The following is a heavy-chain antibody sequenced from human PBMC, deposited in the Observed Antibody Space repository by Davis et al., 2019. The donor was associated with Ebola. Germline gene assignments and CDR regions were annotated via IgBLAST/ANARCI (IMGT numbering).Heavy chain of an antibody. CDR1: GFIFSSYC. V-gene: IGHV3-7*03. Sequence: GESLKISCAASGFIFSSYCMPWVRQSPGKGLEWVATIKPAGSEKYYVDSVKGRFTISRDNAKNSLYLQMNSLRGEDTAVYYCASRPADTFYYGVFDYWGQGALVTVSS. D-gene: IGHD3-3*01. J-gene: IGHJ4*02. CDR3: ASRPADTFYYGVFDY. CDR2: IKPAGSEK.